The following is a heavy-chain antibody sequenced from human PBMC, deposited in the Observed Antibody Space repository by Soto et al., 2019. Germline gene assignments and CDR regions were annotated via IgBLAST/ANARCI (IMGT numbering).Heavy chain of an antibody. Sequence: QVQLQQWGAGLLRPSETLSLTCAFYGGSFDDFYWSWVRQSPGKGLAWVGEMSHDGGTNYSPSLTSRASISVDTSKNQFSLRLRSVTAADTGLYYCARGQLVWYGDLTPYHRDMDVWGQGTTVTVSS. J-gene: IGHJ6*02. D-gene: IGHD3-10*01. CDR2: MSHDGGT. CDR3: ARGQLVWYGDLTPYHRDMDV. CDR1: GGSFDDFY. V-gene: IGHV4-34*02.